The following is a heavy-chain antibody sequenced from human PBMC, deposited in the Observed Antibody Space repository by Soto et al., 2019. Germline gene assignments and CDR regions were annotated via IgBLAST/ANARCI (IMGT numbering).Heavy chain of an antibody. CDR2: INSDGSST. V-gene: IGHV3-74*01. D-gene: IGHD2-15*01. CDR1: GFTFSSYW. J-gene: IGHJ4*02. Sequence: GGSLRLSCAASGFTFSSYWMHWVRQAPGKGLVWVSRINSDGSSTSYADSVKGRFTISRDNAKNTLYLQMNSLRAEDTAVYYCARYCSGGSCYYSVVDYWGQGTLVTVAS. CDR3: ARYCSGGSCYYSVVDY.